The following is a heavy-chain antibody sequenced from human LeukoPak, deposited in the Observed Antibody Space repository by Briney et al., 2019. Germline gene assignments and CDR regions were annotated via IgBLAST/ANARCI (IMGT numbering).Heavy chain of an antibody. D-gene: IGHD5-18*01. V-gene: IGHV4-30-4*08. CDR1: GGSISSGDYY. J-gene: IGHJ2*01. CDR3: ARDGYSYGYGWYFDL. CDR2: IYYSGRT. Sequence: PSETLSLTCTVSGGSISSGDYYWSWIRQPPGKGLEWIGDIYYSGRTYYNPSLKSRVTISVDTSKNQCSLKLSSVTAADTAVYYCARDGYSYGYGWYFDLWGRGTLVTVSS.